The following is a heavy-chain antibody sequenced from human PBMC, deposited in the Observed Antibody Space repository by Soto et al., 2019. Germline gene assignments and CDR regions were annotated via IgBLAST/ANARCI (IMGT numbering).Heavy chain of an antibody. D-gene: IGHD6-6*01. J-gene: IGHJ6*02. CDR1: GFTFSDYY. Sequence: PGGSLRLSCAASGFTFSDYYMSWIRQAPGKGLEWVSYISSSGSTIYYADSVKGRFTISRDNAKNSLYLQMNSLRAEDTAVYYCARDASIAARPFGGMDVWGQGTTVTVSS. V-gene: IGHV3-11*01. CDR3: ARDASIAARPFGGMDV. CDR2: ISSSGSTI.